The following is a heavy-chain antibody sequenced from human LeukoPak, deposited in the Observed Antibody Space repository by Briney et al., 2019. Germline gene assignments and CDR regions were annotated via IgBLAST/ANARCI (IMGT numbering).Heavy chain of an antibody. J-gene: IGHJ2*01. CDR3: ARSIGEDYGDYNWYFDL. V-gene: IGHV3-48*04. Sequence: PGGSLRLSCAASGFTFSSSAMNWIRQAPGKGLGWVSYITSSGSIIYYSDSVKGRFTISRDNAKNSLYLQMNSLRAEDSAVYYCARSIGEDYGDYNWYFDLWGPGTLVTVSS. CDR2: ITSSGSII. CDR1: GFTFSSSA. D-gene: IGHD4-17*01.